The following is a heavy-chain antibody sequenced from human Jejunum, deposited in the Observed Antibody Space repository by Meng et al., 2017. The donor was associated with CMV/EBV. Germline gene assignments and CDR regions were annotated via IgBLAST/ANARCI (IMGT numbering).Heavy chain of an antibody. V-gene: IGHV4-4*02. CDR3: ARVRGGCSRTSCTLDP. CDR1: SISSNNW. D-gene: IGHD2-2*01. Sequence: SISSNNWCTCVRPPPPTRLAWLSDLSPALHTHYTPSLPRRPPLSSAKSKNQFSLNLNSVTAADTGVYYCARVRGGCSRTSCTLDPWGQGTLVTVSS. J-gene: IGHJ5*02. CDR2: LSPALHT.